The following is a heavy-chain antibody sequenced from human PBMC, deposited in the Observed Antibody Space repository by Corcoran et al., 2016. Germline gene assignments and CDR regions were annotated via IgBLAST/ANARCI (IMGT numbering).Heavy chain of an antibody. V-gene: IGHV4-39*07. Sequence: QLQLQESGPGLVKPSETLSLTCTVSGGSISSSSYYWGWIRQPPGKGLEWIGSIYYSGSTYYNPSLKSRVTISVDTSKNQFSLKLSSVTAADTAVYYCARDVWYSSSWRDSSVTVMDVWGQGTTVTVSS. J-gene: IGHJ6*02. D-gene: IGHD6-13*01. CDR2: IYYSGST. CDR1: GGSISSSSYY. CDR3: ARDVWYSSSWRDSSVTVMDV.